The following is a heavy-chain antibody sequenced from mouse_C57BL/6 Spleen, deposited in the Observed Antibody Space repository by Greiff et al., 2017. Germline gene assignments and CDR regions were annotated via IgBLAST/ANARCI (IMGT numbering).Heavy chain of an antibody. D-gene: IGHD1-1*01. CDR3: ARRDYYYGSSYLAWFAY. CDR2: IYPRDGST. CDR1: GYTFTDPT. V-gene: IGHV1-78*01. J-gene: IGHJ3*01. Sequence: QVQLQQSDAELVKPGASVKISCKVSGYTFTDPTIHWMKQRPEQGLEWIGYIYPRDGSTKYNEKFKGKATLTADKSSSTAYMQLNSLTSEDSAVYFCARRDYYYGSSYLAWFAYWGQGTLVTVSA.